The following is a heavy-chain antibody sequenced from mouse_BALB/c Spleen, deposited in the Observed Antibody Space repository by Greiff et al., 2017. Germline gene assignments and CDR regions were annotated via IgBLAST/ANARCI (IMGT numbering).Heavy chain of an antibody. Sequence: QVQLKQPGAELVKPGASVKLSCKASGYTFTSYWMHWVKQRPGQGLEWIGEIDPSDSYTNYNQKFKGKATLTVDKSSSTAYMQLSSLTSEDSAVYYCARRGMSLLRGFAYWGQGTLVTVSA. D-gene: IGHD1-2*01. CDR3: ARRGMSLLRGFAY. CDR1: GYTFTSYW. CDR2: IDPSDSYT. J-gene: IGHJ3*01. V-gene: IGHV1-69*02.